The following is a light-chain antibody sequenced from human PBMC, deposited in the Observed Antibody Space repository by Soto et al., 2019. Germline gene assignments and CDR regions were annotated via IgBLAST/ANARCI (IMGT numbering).Light chain of an antibody. J-gene: IGKJ1*01. CDR2: GAS. CDR3: QLHSNWPSWT. CDR1: QRVSSN. V-gene: IGKV3-15*01. Sequence: EILMTQSPATLSMSPGERATVSRRASQRVSSNIAWYQQKPGQAPRLLIYGASTRATGIPARFSGSGSGTEGTLTISSMRSEDFAVYYCQLHSNWPSWTFDQGT.